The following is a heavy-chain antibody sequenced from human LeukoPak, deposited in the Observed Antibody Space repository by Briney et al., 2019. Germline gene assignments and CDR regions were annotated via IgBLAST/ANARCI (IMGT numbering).Heavy chain of an antibody. V-gene: IGHV3-48*03. D-gene: IGHD2-21*01. J-gene: IGHJ4*02. CDR3: ARGGPAVIDGVDY. CDR1: GFTFRSYE. CDR2: ISSSGSAI. Sequence: SGGSLRLSCAASGFTFRSYEMNWVRQAPGKGLEWVSYISSSGSAIYYADSVKGRFSISRNNAKNSLYLQMNSLRDEDTAVYYCARGGPAVIDGVDYWGQGTLVTVSS.